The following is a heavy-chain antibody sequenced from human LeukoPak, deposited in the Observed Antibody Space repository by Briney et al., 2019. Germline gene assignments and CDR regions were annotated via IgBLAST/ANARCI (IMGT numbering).Heavy chain of an antibody. Sequence: GGSLRLSCAASGFTFSTYAMSWVRQAPGKGLEWVAAISSAGGTYYVNSMKGRFTISRDNSNNTLYLQMNSLRDEDTAVYYCAKKISTVVYDYWGQGTLVTVSS. D-gene: IGHD4-23*01. V-gene: IGHV3-23*01. CDR1: GFTFSTYA. CDR2: ISSAGGT. J-gene: IGHJ4*02. CDR3: AKKISTVVYDY.